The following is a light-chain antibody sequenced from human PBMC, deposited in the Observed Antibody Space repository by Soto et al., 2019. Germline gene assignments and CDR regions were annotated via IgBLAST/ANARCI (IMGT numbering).Light chain of an antibody. CDR1: QSVTKY. V-gene: IGKV3-11*01. Sequence: ETVLTQSPATLSLSPGERATLSCRASQSVTKYLAWFQQKPGQAPRLLVYDASNRATGIPARFSGSGSGTDFTLTISSLEPEDFAVYFCQQRSNWPPTFGQGTKVEVK. J-gene: IGKJ1*01. CDR2: DAS. CDR3: QQRSNWPPT.